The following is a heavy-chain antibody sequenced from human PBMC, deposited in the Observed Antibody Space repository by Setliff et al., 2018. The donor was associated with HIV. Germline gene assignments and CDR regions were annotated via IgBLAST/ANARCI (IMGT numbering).Heavy chain of an antibody. CDR1: GYMFISYG. D-gene: IGHD3-22*01. V-gene: IGHV1-18*01. CDR3: ARVPLGYDSSGFYGVIDYFQL. CDR2: ISVYSGHT. Sequence: ASVKVSCKASGYMFISYGISWVRQAPGPGLEWMGWISVYSGHTKYAQKFQDRVTMTTDTSTSTAYMEMRDPTSDDTAVYYCARVPLGYDSSGFYGVIDYFQLWGQGTPVTVSS. J-gene: IGHJ1*01.